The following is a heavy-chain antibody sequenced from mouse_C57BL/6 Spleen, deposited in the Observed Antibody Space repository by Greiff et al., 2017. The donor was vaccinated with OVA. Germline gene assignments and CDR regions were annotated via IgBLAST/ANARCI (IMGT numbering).Heavy chain of an antibody. CDR3: ARNYDYGPYAMDY. J-gene: IGHJ4*01. CDR1: GFNIQNTY. V-gene: IGHV14-3*01. CDR2: IDPANGNT. Sequence: VQLQQSVAELVRPGASVKLSCTASGFNIQNTYMHWVKQRPEQGLEWIGRIDPANGNTKYAPKFQGKATITADTSSNTAYLQLSSLTSEDTAIYYCARNYDYGPYAMDYWGQGTSVTVSS. D-gene: IGHD2-4*01.